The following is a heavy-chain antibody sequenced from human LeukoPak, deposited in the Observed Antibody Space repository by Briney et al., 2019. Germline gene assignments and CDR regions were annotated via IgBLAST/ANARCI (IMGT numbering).Heavy chain of an antibody. Sequence: GGSLRLSCAASGFTFSSYSMNWVRQAPGKGLEWIPYISSSCRTIYYADSVKGRFTISRDNAKNSLYLQMNSLRAEDTAVYYCARDRVPGYWGQGTLVIVSS. CDR2: ISSSCRTI. V-gene: IGHV3-48*01. CDR3: ARDRVPGY. D-gene: IGHD2-2*01. J-gene: IGHJ4*02. CDR1: GFTFSSYS.